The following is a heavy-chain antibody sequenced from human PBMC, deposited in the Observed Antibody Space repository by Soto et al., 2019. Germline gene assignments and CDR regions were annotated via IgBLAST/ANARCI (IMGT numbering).Heavy chain of an antibody. J-gene: IGHJ6*03. Sequence: PGGSLRLSCAASGFTFSSYWMSWVRQAPGKGLEWVANIKQDGSEKYYVDSVKGRFTISRDNAKNSLYLQMNSLRAEDTAVYYCARGGYYGSGSYSDYSGSGYYYYYMDVWAKGTTVTVSS. CDR1: GFTFSSYW. CDR3: ARGGYYGSGSYSDYSGSGYYYYYMDV. CDR2: IKQDGSEK. V-gene: IGHV3-7*01. D-gene: IGHD3-10*01.